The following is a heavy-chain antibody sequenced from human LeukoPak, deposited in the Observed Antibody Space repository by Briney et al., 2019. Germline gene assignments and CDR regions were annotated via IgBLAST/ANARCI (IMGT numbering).Heavy chain of an antibody. CDR2: IKPDGSEK. Sequence: GGSLRLSCTTSGFTFGSYWMSWVRQAPGKGLEWVANIKPDGSEKYYVDSVKGRFTISIDNAKNSLYLQMNSLRAEGTAVYYCTKDEYGKTGNWGKGTLVTVSS. CDR1: GFTFGSYW. CDR3: TKDEYGKTGN. J-gene: IGHJ4*02. V-gene: IGHV3-7*01. D-gene: IGHD4-17*01.